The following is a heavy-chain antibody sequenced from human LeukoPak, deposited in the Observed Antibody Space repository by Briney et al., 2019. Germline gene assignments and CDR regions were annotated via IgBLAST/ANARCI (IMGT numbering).Heavy chain of an antibody. CDR1: GGSICSYY. V-gene: IGHV4-59*01. J-gene: IGHJ3*02. CDR3: ARDSYAFDI. CDR2: IYYSGST. Sequence: SETLSLTCTVSGGSICSYYWSWIREPPGKGLEWIGYIYYSGSTNYNPSLKSRVTISVDTSKNQFSLKLSSVTAADTAVYYCARDSYAFDIWGQGTMVTVSS.